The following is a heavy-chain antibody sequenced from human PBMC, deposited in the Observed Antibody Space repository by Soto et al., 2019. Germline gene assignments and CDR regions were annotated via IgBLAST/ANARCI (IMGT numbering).Heavy chain of an antibody. Sequence: QVQLQQWGAGLLKPSETLSLTCAVYGGSFSGYYWSWIRQPPGKGLEWMGEINHSGSTNYNPSLKSRVTISVGTSKNQFSLKLSSVAAADTAVYYGAGGGRRPLGIAFGGLDYWGQGTLVTVSS. CDR2: INHSGST. J-gene: IGHJ4*02. V-gene: IGHV4-34*01. CDR3: AGGGRRPLGIAFGGLDY. D-gene: IGHD3-16*01. CDR1: GGSFSGYY.